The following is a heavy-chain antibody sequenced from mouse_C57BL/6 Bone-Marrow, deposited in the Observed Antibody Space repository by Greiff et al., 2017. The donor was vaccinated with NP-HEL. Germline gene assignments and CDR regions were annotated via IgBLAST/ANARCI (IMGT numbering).Heavy chain of an antibody. Sequence: VQLQQSGAELVKPGASVKLSCKASGYTFTSYWMQWVKQRPGQGLEWIGEIDPSDSYTNYNQKFKGKATLTVDTSSSTAYMQLSSLTSEDSAVYYCAYDGYYAFAYWGQGTLVTVSA. CDR1: GYTFTSYW. V-gene: IGHV1-50*01. D-gene: IGHD2-3*01. J-gene: IGHJ3*01. CDR2: IDPSDSYT. CDR3: AYDGYYAFAY.